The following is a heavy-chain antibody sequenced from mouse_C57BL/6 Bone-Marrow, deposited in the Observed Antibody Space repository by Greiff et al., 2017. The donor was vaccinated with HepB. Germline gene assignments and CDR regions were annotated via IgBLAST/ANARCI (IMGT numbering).Heavy chain of an antibody. CDR3: ARLYGSSSFAY. CDR2: ISSGSSTI. CDR1: GFTFSDYG. J-gene: IGHJ3*01. D-gene: IGHD1-1*01. Sequence: VQLQQSGGGLVKPGGSLKLSCAASGFTFSDYGMHWVRQAPEKGLEWVAYISSGSSTIYYADTVTGRFTISRDNAKNTLFLQMTSLRSEDTAMYYCARLYGSSSFAYWGQGTLVTVSA. V-gene: IGHV5-17*01.